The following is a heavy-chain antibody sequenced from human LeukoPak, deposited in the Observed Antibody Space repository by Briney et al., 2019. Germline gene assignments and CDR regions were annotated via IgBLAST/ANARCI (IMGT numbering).Heavy chain of an antibody. CDR1: GFTFSSYS. CDR2: ISSSSSYI. Sequence: GGSLRLSCAASGFTFSSYSMNWVRQAPGKGLEWVSSISSSSSYIYYADSVRGRFTISRDNAKNSLYLQMNSLRAEDTAVYSCARGADGVSSNSRGWFDPWGQGTLVTVSS. J-gene: IGHJ5*02. D-gene: IGHD2-15*01. V-gene: IGHV3-21*01. CDR3: ARGADGVSSNSRGWFDP.